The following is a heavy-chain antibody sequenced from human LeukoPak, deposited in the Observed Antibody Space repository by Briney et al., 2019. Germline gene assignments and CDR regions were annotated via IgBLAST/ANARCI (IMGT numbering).Heavy chain of an antibody. CDR2: IYYSGST. V-gene: IGHV4-39*07. D-gene: IGHD3-22*01. CDR1: GGSISSYY. J-gene: IGHJ3*02. CDR3: ASGNDYYDSSGYSPAFDI. Sequence: PSETLSLTCTVSGGSISSYYWDWIRQPPGKGLEWIGSIYYSGSTYYNPSLKSRVTISVDTSKNQFSLKLSSVTAADTAVYYCASGNDYYDSSGYSPAFDIWGQGTMVTVSS.